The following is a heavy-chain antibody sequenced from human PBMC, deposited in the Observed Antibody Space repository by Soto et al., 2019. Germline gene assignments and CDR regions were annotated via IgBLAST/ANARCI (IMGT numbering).Heavy chain of an antibody. J-gene: IGHJ2*01. V-gene: IGHV3-11*01. CDR2: ISSSGSTI. CDR1: GFTFSDYY. Sequence: AGGSLRLSCAASGFTFSDYYMSWIRQAPGKGLEWVSYISSSGSTIYYSDSVKGRFTISRDNAKNSLYLQMNSLRAEDTAVYYCAREPEWRFLQWPWHFDLCGRGTLVTVSS. CDR3: AREPEWRFLQWPWHFDL. D-gene: IGHD3-3*01.